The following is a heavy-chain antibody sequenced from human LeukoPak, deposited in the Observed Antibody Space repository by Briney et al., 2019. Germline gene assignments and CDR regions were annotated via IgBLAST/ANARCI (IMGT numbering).Heavy chain of an antibody. D-gene: IGHD3-22*01. Sequence: SETLSLTCTVSGGSISSYYWSWIRQPPGKGLEWVGYIYYSGSTNYNPSLKSRVTISVDTSKNQFSLKLSSVAAADTAVYYCARDPHVVIQGGDAFDIWGQGTMVTVSS. CDR2: IYYSGST. CDR3: ARDPHVVIQGGDAFDI. J-gene: IGHJ3*02. V-gene: IGHV4-59*12. CDR1: GGSISSYY.